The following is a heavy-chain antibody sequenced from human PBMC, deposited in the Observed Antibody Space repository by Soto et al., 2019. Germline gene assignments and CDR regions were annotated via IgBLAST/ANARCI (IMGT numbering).Heavy chain of an antibody. CDR1: GFTFSMYS. CDR3: ARDHLILPAHDFFYGSDV. CDR2: IPQDGVDG. Sequence: GGSLRLSCEVSGFTFSMYSMIWVRQSPGKGLEWVAKIPQDGVDGHYADSVKGRFIISRDNGKNSLHLQLNNLRAEDTAVYYCARDHLILPAHDFFYGSDVWGRGATVTVSS. V-gene: IGHV3-7*03. D-gene: IGHD2-21*02. J-gene: IGHJ6*02.